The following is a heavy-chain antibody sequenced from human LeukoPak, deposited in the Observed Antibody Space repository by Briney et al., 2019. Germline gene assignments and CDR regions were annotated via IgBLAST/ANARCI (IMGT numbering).Heavy chain of an antibody. D-gene: IGHD6-19*01. Sequence: SETLTLTCTVSGGSISSGDYYWSWIRQPPGKGLEWIGYIYYSGSTYYNPSLKSRVTISVDTSKNQFSLKLSSVTAADTAVYYCARASSGWYEDYFDYWGQGTLVTVSS. CDR3: ARASSGWYEDYFDY. CDR1: GGSISSGDYY. V-gene: IGHV4-30-4*01. CDR2: IYYSGST. J-gene: IGHJ4*02.